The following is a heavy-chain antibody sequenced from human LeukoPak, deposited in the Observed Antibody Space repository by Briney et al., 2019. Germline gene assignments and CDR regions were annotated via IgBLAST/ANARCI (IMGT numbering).Heavy chain of an antibody. CDR1: GYTFTGYY. V-gene: IGHV1-2*02. CDR2: INPNSGGT. D-gene: IGHD3-22*01. Sequence: ASVKVSCKASGYTFTGYYMHWVRQAPGQGLEWMGWINPNSGGTNYAQKFQGRVTMTRDTSISTAYMELSRLRSDDTAVYYCAINYYDSSGYPNDAFDIWGQGTMVTVSS. CDR3: AINYYDSSGYPNDAFDI. J-gene: IGHJ3*02.